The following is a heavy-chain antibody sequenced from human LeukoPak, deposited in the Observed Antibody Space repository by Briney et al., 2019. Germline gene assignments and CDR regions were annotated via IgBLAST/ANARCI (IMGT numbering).Heavy chain of an antibody. V-gene: IGHV3-23*01. D-gene: IGHD1-26*01. Sequence: GGSLILSCAASGFIFSSSAMTWVRQALGKGLELVSAISGTGGSTVYADSVKGRLTISRDNSKNTLYLQMSSLRDEDTAIYYCTKGGSYAPLDYWGQGTLVTVSS. CDR1: GFIFSSSA. CDR2: ISGTGGST. CDR3: TKGGSYAPLDY. J-gene: IGHJ4*02.